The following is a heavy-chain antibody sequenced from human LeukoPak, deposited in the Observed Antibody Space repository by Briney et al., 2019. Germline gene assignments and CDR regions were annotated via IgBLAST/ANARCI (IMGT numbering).Heavy chain of an antibody. J-gene: IGHJ4*02. CDR1: GFTFDDYA. CDR3: AKDTHSTSALGY. V-gene: IGHV3-9*01. CDR2: INWNSFII. D-gene: IGHD6-13*01. Sequence: GGSLRLSCAASGFTFDDYAMHWVRQAPGKGLEWVSGINWNSFIIGYAGSVKGRFTISRDNAKNSLYLQMNSLRAEDTAFYYCAKDTHSTSALGYWGQGTLVTVSS.